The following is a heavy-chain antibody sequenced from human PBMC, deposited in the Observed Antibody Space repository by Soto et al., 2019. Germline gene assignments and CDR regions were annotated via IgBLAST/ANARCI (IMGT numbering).Heavy chain of an antibody. J-gene: IGHJ4*01. D-gene: IGHD3-10*01. V-gene: IGHV4-38-2*02. CDR1: GYSIRSGYY. CDR2: VYHNGIM. CDR3: AALWFGELAFNY. Sequence: PSETQSLTCSVSGYSIRSGYYWGWVRQAPGKGLEWLGSVYHNGIMFHNPSFQSRVTISVDTSKNQFSLNLRSVTAADTAVYYCAALWFGELAFNYWGHGILVTVSS.